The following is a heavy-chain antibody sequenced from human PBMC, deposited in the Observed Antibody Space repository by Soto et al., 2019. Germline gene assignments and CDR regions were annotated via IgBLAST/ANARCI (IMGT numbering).Heavy chain of an antibody. J-gene: IGHJ6*02. CDR1: GGTFSSYA. Sequence: QVQLVQSGAEVKKPGSSVKVSCKASGGTFSSYAISWVRQAPGQGLEWMGGIIPIFGTANYAQKFQGRVTITAAKSASTAYMELSSLRSEDTAVYYCAREIASPYSSSWDYYYYGMDVWGQGTTVTVSS. CDR3: AREIASPYSSSWDYYYYGMDV. D-gene: IGHD6-13*01. CDR2: IIPIFGTA. V-gene: IGHV1-69*06.